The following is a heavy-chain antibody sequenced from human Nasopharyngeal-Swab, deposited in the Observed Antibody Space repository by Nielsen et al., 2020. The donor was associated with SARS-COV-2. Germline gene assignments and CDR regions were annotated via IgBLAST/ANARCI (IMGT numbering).Heavy chain of an antibody. CDR2: ISAYNGNT. J-gene: IGHJ4*02. CDR1: GYTFTSYG. D-gene: IGHD3-3*01. V-gene: IGHV1-18*04. Sequence: ASVKVSCKASGYTFTSYGISWVRQAPGQGLEWMGWISAYNGNTNYAQKLQGRVTMTRNTSISTAYMELSSLRSEDTAVYYCARARSFWSGTPFYWGQGTLVTVSS. CDR3: ARARSFWSGTPFY.